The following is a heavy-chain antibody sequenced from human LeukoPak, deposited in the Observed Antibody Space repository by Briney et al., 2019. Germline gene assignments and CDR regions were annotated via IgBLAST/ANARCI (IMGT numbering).Heavy chain of an antibody. J-gene: IGHJ4*01. CDR3: GRGCTNGVCYRGWFDY. D-gene: IGHD2-8*01. CDR1: GGSFSGYY. CDR2: INHSGST. V-gene: IGHV4-34*01. Sequence: ASETLSLTCAVYGGSFSGYYWSWIRQPPGKGLEWIGEINHSGSTNYNPSLKSRVTISVDTSKNQFSLKLSSVTAADTAVYYCGRGCTNGVCYRGWFDYWGQGTLVTVSS.